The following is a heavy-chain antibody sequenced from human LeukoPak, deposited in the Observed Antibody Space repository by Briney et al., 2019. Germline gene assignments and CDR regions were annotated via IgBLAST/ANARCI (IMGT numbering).Heavy chain of an antibody. V-gene: IGHV1-46*03. CDR3: SKVGQLVFDY. CDR1: GYTFTNDY. D-gene: IGHD6-6*01. Sequence: GASVKVSCKTSGYTFTNDYMHWVRQAPGQGLEWMGVINPGDGTTKYAQKFQGRATMTRDTSTSTLYMELSSLRSEDTAMYYCSKVGQLVFDYWGQGTLVTVSS. CDR2: INPGDGTT. J-gene: IGHJ4*02.